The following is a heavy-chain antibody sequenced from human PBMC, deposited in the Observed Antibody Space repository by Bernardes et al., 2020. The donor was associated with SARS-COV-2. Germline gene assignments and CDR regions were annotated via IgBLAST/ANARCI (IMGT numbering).Heavy chain of an antibody. D-gene: IGHD1-20*01. Sequence: GGSLRLSREGSGFTFSIYYMHWVRQAPGKGLVWVSYINNDGSEATYADSVRGRFTIYRDNAKNTLYLQMNSLRAEDTGIYFCARDIISAREDFWGQGTLVTVSP. J-gene: IGHJ4*02. CDR2: INNDGSEA. V-gene: IGHV3-74*03. CDR3: ARDIISAREDF. CDR1: GFTFSIYY.